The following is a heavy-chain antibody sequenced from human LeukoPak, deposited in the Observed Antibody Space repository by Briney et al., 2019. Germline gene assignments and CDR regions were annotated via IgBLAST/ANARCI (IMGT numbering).Heavy chain of an antibody. Sequence: ASVKVSCKASGYTFINYYMHWVRQAPGQGLEWMGIINPSGGSTSYAQKFRGRVTMTRDTSTSTVYMELSSLRSEDTAVYYCARGESTSILWWWGQGTLVTVSS. CDR1: GYTFINYY. CDR2: INPSGGST. CDR3: ARGESTSILWW. D-gene: IGHD2-21*01. J-gene: IGHJ1*01. V-gene: IGHV1-46*01.